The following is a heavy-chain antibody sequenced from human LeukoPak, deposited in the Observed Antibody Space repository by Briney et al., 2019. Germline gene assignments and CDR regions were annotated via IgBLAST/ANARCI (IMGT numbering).Heavy chain of an antibody. Sequence: PGGSLRLSCVVSGFTLTDHGMHWVRQAPGKGLEWLAVISNDGSNKYYADSVKGRFTISRDSYRDTLYLQMNSLRAEDTAVYYCARCYASGSYGIDYWGQGTLVTVSS. J-gene: IGHJ4*02. CDR1: GFTLTDHG. CDR3: ARCYASGSYGIDY. D-gene: IGHD3-10*01. CDR2: ISNDGSNK. V-gene: IGHV3-30*03.